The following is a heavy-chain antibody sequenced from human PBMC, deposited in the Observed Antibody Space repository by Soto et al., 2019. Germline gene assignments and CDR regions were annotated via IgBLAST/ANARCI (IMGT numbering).Heavy chain of an antibody. J-gene: IGHJ4*02. V-gene: IGHV4-34*01. D-gene: IGHD3-10*01. CDR2: INHSGST. CDR1: GGSFSGYY. CDR3: ARVAYYGSGSYYNPFDY. Sequence: LSLTCAVYGGSFSGYYWSWIRQPPGKGLEWIGEINHSGSTNYNPSLKSRVTISVDTSKNQFSLKLSSVTAADTAVYYCARVAYYGSGSYYNPFDYWGQGTLVTVSS.